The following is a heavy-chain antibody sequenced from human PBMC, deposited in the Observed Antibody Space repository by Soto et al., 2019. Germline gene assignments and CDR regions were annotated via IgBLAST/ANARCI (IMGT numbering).Heavy chain of an antibody. D-gene: IGHD1-1*01. V-gene: IGHV4-4*07. CDR2: IYATGTT. CDR1: GASISGFY. J-gene: IGHJ5*02. Sequence: QVQLQESGPGLVKPSETLSLTCTVSGASISGFYWSWIRKSAGKGPEWIGRIYATGTTDYNPSLKSRVMMSVDTSKKQLSLKLRSVTAADTAVYYCVRGGTKTLRDWFDPWGQGISVTVSS. CDR3: VRGGTKTLRDWFDP.